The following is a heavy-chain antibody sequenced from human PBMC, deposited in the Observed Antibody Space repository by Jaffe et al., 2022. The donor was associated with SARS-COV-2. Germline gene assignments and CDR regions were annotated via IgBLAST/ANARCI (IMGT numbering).Heavy chain of an antibody. CDR2: IGTAGDT. Sequence: EVQLVESGGGLVQPGGSLRLSCAASGFTFSSYDMHWVRQATGKGLEWVSAIGTAGDTYYPGSVKGRFTISRENAKNSLYLQMNSLRAGDTAVYYCARGGYYYDSSGYWDAFDIWGQGTMVTVSS. D-gene: IGHD3-22*01. J-gene: IGHJ3*02. CDR1: GFTFSSYD. CDR3: ARGGYYYDSSGYWDAFDI. V-gene: IGHV3-13*01.